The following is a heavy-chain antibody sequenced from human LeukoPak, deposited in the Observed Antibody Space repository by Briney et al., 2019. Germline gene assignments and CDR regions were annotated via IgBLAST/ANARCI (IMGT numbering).Heavy chain of an antibody. CDR1: GGTFSSYA. V-gene: IGHV1-69*06. CDR3: AREKVWFGELINAFDI. D-gene: IGHD3-10*01. CDR2: IIPIFGTA. Sequence: SVKVSCKASGGTFSSYAISWARQAPGQGLEWMGGIIPIFGTANYAQKFQGRVTITADKSTSTAYMELSSLRSEDTAVYYCAREKVWFGELINAFDIWGQGTMVTVSS. J-gene: IGHJ3*02.